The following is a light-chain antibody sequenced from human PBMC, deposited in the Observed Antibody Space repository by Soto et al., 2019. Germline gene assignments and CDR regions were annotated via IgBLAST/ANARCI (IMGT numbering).Light chain of an antibody. CDR1: QSVRSNY. V-gene: IGKV3-20*01. CDR3: QQYGGSPRT. CDR2: GAS. J-gene: IGKJ5*01. Sequence: EIVLTQSPVTLSLSPGERATLSCRASQSVRSNYLAWYQQQPGRAPRVLIYGASNRATGIPDRFSGSGSGTDFTLTITRLEPEDFAVYFCQQYGGSPRTFGQGTRLEIK.